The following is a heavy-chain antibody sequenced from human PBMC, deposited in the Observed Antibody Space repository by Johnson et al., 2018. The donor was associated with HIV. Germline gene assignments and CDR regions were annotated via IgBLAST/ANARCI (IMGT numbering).Heavy chain of an antibody. Sequence: QVQLVESGGGLVQPGGSLRLSCAASGFTFSSYAMHWVRQAPGKGLEWVAVISYDGSNKYYADSVKGRFTISSDNSKNTLYLQMNSLRGEDTAIYYCAKAPGWLLDAFDMWGQGTMVTVSS. D-gene: IGHD5-24*01. J-gene: IGHJ3*02. V-gene: IGHV3-30*04. CDR1: GFTFSSYA. CDR2: ISYDGSNK. CDR3: AKAPGWLLDAFDM.